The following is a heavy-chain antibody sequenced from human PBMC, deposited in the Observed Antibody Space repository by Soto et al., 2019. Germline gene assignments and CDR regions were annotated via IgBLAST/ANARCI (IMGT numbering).Heavy chain of an antibody. Sequence: QVQLVESGGGVVQPGRSLRLSCAASGFTFSSYGMHWVRQAPGKGLEWVAVIWYDGSNKYYADSVKGRFTISRDNSKNTLYLQMNSLRAEDTAVYYCARDRGYSGYDFDYWGQGTLVTVSS. J-gene: IGHJ4*02. D-gene: IGHD5-12*01. CDR3: ARDRGYSGYDFDY. V-gene: IGHV3-33*01. CDR2: IWYDGSNK. CDR1: GFTFSSYG.